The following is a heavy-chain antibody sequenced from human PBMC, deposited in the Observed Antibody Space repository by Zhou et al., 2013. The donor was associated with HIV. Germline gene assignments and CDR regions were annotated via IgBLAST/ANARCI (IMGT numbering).Heavy chain of an antibody. CDR2: LFYSGST. CDR1: GGSISSHY. CDR3: ARGSGYYYDYRGVDY. V-gene: IGHV4-59*11. Sequence: QVQLQESGPGLVKPSETLSLTCTVSGGSISSHYWSWIRQPPGKGLKWIGYLFYSGSTNYNPSLKSRVTISLDTSKTQFSLKLSSVTAADTAVYYCARGSGYYYDYRGVDYWGQGTLVTVSS. J-gene: IGHJ4*02. D-gene: IGHD3-22*01.